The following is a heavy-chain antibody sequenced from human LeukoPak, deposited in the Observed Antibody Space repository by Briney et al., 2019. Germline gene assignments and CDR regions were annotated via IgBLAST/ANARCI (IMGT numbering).Heavy chain of an antibody. D-gene: IGHD2-15*01. CDR1: GFTFSSYA. Sequence: GGSLRLSCAASGFTFSSYAMSWVRQAPGKGLEWVSAISGSGGSTYYADSVKGRFTISRDNSKNTLYLQMNSLRAEDTAVYYCAKDLGDIVVVVAASDAFDIWGQGTMVTASS. CDR2: ISGSGGST. V-gene: IGHV3-23*01. J-gene: IGHJ3*02. CDR3: AKDLGDIVVVVAASDAFDI.